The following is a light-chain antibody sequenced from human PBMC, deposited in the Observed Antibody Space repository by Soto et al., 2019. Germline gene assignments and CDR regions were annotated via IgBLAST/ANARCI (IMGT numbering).Light chain of an antibody. CDR2: SND. CDR3: ATWDDSLNGPV. CDR1: NSNIGTNT. Sequence: QSALTQPPSASGTPGQRVTISCSGSNSNIGTNTVSWYQQLPGTAPKLLIYSNDQRPSGVPDRFSGSKSGTSASLAISGLQSEDETDYYCATWDDSLNGPVFGGGTKLTVL. V-gene: IGLV1-44*01. J-gene: IGLJ2*01.